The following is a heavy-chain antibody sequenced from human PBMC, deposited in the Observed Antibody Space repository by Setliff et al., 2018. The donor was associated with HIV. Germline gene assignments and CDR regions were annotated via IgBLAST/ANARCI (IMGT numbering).Heavy chain of an antibody. Sequence: SETLSLTCTVSGGSISSGGYYWSWIRQHPGKGLEWMGYIYYSGSTYYNPSLKSRVTISVDTSKNQFSRKLSSVTAADTAVYYCARGDGTKYYYYYYMDVWGKGTTVTVSS. D-gene: IGHD1-7*01. CDR3: ARGDGTKYYYYYYMDV. J-gene: IGHJ6*03. V-gene: IGHV4-31*03. CDR2: IYYSGST. CDR1: GGSISSGGYY.